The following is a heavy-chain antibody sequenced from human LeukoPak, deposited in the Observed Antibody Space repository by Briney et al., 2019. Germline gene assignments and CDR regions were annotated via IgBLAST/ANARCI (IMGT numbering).Heavy chain of an antibody. J-gene: IGHJ5*02. V-gene: IGHV4-34*01. D-gene: IGHD3-10*01. CDR1: GGSFSGYY. Sequence: SETLSLTCAVYGGSFSGYYWSWIRQPPGKGLEWIGEINHSGSTNYNPSLKSRVTMSVDTSKNQFSLKLSSVTAADTAVYYCARRAVRGVIRVLNWFDPWGQGILVTVSS. CDR3: ARRAVRGVIRVLNWFDP. CDR2: INHSGST.